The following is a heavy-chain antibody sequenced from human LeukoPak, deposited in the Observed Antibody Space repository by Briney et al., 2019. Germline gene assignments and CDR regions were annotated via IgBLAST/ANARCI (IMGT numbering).Heavy chain of an antibody. CDR3: ARDWSIAVAGHGAFDI. V-gene: IGHV3-7*01. Sequence: GGSLRLSCAASGFTFSSYWMSCVRQAPGKGLEGVANIKQDGSEKYYVDSVKGRFTISRDNAKNSLYLQMNSLRGEDTAVYYCARDWSIAVAGHGAFDIWGQGTMVTVSS. D-gene: IGHD6-19*01. J-gene: IGHJ3*02. CDR2: IKQDGSEK. CDR1: GFTFSSYW.